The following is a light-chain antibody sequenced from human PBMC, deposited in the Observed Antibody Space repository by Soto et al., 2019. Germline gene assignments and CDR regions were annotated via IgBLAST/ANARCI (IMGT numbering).Light chain of an antibody. CDR1: SSDVGGYNY. CDR2: EVT. CDR3: SSFTSSHTWV. V-gene: IGLV2-14*01. J-gene: IGLJ3*02. Sequence: QSALTQPASVSGSPGQSIAISCTGTSSDVGGYNYVSWYQQHPGKAPKVIIYEVTNRPSGVSNRFSGSKSGNTASLTISGLQAEDEADYHRSSFTSSHTWVFGGGTKLTVL.